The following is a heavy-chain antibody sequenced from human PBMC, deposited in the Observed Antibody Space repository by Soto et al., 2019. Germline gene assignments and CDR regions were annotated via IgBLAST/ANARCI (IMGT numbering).Heavy chain of an antibody. V-gene: IGHV4-34*01. Sequence: SETLSLTCAVYGGSFSGYYWSWIRQPPGKGLEWIGEINQSRSTNYNPSLKSRVTISVDTSKNQFFLKLTSVTAADTAVYYCARHTPAISISDHWGQGTLVTVSS. CDR1: GGSFSGYY. J-gene: IGHJ4*02. CDR2: INQSRST. D-gene: IGHD2-15*01. CDR3: ARHTPAISISDH.